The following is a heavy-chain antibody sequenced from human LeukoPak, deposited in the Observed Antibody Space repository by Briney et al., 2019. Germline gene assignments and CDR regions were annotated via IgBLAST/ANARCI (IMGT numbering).Heavy chain of an antibody. D-gene: IGHD2-2*01. J-gene: IGHJ5*02. CDR3: ARDAVVVPAAVPENWFDP. Sequence: GGSLRLSCAASGFIFDDYAMHWVRQAPGKGLEWVSGISWNSGSIDYADSVKGRFTISRDNAKNSLYLQMNSLRAEDTAVYYCARDAVVVPAAVPENWFDPWGQGTLVTVSS. CDR2: ISWNSGSI. CDR1: GFIFDDYA. V-gene: IGHV3-9*01.